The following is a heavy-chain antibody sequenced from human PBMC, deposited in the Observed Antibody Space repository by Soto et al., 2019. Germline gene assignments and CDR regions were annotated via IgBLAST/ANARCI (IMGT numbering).Heavy chain of an antibody. J-gene: IGHJ4*02. CDR3: ARVWGYAFDY. V-gene: IGHV4-59*01. D-gene: IGHD3-16*01. Sequence: QVQLQESGPGLVKPSETLSLTCTVSGGSISSYYWSWIRQPPGKGLEWIGYIYYSGCTNYNPSLKSRVTISVDTSKNQFSLKLSSVTAADTAVYYCARVWGYAFDYWGQGTLVTVSS. CDR2: IYYSGCT. CDR1: GGSISSYY.